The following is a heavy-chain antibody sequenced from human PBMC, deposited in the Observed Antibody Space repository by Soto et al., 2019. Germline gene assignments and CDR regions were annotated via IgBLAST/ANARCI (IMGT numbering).Heavy chain of an antibody. CDR3: ARGRVRRYYDSSGGPYVY. J-gene: IGHJ4*02. V-gene: IGHV4-34*01. CDR2: INHSGST. Sequence: QVQLHQWGAGLLKPSETLSLTCAVYGGSFSGYYWSWIRQPPGKGLEWIGEINHSGSTNYNPSLKSRFTISVDTSKNQFSLKLSSVTAADTAVYYCARGRVRRYYDSSGGPYVYWGQGTLVTVSS. CDR1: GGSFSGYY. D-gene: IGHD3-22*01.